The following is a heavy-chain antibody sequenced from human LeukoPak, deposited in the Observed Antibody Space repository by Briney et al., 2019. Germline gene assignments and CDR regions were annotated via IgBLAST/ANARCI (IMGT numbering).Heavy chain of an antibody. J-gene: IGHJ4*02. Sequence: ASVKVSCKASGYTFTSYAMHWVRQAPGQRLEWMGWINAGNGNTKYSQKFQNRVTITRETSTSTYYMELSSLRSEETAEYYCARQGGGPYSGSPFDYWGQGTLVTVSS. CDR3: ARQGGGPYSGSPFDY. D-gene: IGHD1-26*01. V-gene: IGHV1-3*01. CDR1: GYTFTSYA. CDR2: INAGNGNT.